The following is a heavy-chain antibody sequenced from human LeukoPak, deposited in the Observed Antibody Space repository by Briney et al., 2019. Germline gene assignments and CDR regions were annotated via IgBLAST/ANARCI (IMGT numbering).Heavy chain of an antibody. CDR3: ASQPMHYYDSSGYYYYYMDV. CDR1: GFTFSSYA. D-gene: IGHD3-22*01. J-gene: IGHJ6*03. V-gene: IGHV3-30*04. Sequence: GGSLRLSCAASGFTFSSYAMHWVRQAPGKGLEWVAVISYDGSNKYYADSVKGRFTISRDNSKNTLYLQMNSLRAEDTAVYYCASQPMHYYDSSGYYYYYMDVWGKGTTVTVSS. CDR2: ISYDGSNK.